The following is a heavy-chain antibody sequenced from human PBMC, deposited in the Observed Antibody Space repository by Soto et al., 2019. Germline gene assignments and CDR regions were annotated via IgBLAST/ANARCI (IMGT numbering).Heavy chain of an antibody. CDR2: INAGNGNT. CDR1: GYTFTSHA. Sequence: ASVKVSCKASGYTFTSHAMHWVRQAPGQRLEWMGWINAGNGNTKFSQKFQGRVTITRDTSASTAYMELGSLRSEDTAVYYCARAPGGPDGPGDYWGQGTLVTVSS. V-gene: IGHV1-3*01. J-gene: IGHJ4*02. D-gene: IGHD2-15*01. CDR3: ARAPGGPDGPGDY.